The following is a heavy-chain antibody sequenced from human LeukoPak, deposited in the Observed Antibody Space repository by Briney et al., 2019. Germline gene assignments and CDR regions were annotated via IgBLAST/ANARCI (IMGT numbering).Heavy chain of an antibody. CDR3: VKNAGGSCYSSPAY. CDR1: GFTFSSYS. Sequence: GGSLRLSCAASGFTFSSYSMNWVRQAPGKGLEWVSAICGSDGSTYYADSVKGRFTISRDNSKNMLYLQMNSLRAEDTALYYCVKNAGGSCYSSPAYWGQGTLVTVSS. V-gene: IGHV3-23*01. J-gene: IGHJ4*02. CDR2: ICGSDGST. D-gene: IGHD2-15*01.